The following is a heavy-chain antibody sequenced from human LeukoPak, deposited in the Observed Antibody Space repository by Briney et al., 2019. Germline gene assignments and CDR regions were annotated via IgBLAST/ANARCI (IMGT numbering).Heavy chain of an antibody. CDR2: IYPRDGNT. V-gene: IGHV1-46*01. CDR1: GYTFTSNY. CDR3: ARDSARITPYYFDY. D-gene: IGHD3-10*01. J-gene: IGHJ4*02. Sequence: ASVKVSCKASGYTFTSNYIHWVRQAPGQGLEWMGMIYPRDGNTNHAQKLQGRVTMTTDTSTSTAYMELRSLRSDDTAVYYCARDSARITPYYFDYWGQGTLVTVSS.